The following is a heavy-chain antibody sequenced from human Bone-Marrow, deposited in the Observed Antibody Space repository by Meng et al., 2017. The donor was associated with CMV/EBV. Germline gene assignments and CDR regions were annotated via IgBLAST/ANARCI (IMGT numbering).Heavy chain of an antibody. CDR1: GFTFSSYW. Sequence: GESLKISCAASGFTFSSYWMSWVRQAPGKGLEWVANIKQDGSEKHYVDSVKGRFTISRDNAKNSLYLQMNSLRAEDTAVYYCASNSGRLSRFDPWGQGTLVTFSS. CDR2: IKQDGSEK. D-gene: IGHD6-19*01. V-gene: IGHV3-7*01. CDR3: ASNSGRLSRFDP. J-gene: IGHJ5*02.